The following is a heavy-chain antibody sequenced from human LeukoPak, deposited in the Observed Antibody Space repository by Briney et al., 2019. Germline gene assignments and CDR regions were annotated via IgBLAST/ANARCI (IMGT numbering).Heavy chain of an antibody. V-gene: IGHV3-21*01. D-gene: IGHD6-19*01. Sequence: GGSLRLSCAASGFTFSSYSMNWGRQAPGKGLEWVSSISSGSSYIYYADSVKGRFTISRDNAKNSLYLQMNSLRAEDTAIYYCARSQRWLAKYYFDYWGQGTLVTVSS. CDR1: GFTFSSYS. J-gene: IGHJ4*02. CDR2: ISSGSSYI. CDR3: ARSQRWLAKYYFDY.